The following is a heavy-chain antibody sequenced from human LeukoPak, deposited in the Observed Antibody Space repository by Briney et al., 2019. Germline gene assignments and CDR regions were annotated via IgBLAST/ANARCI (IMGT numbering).Heavy chain of an antibody. CDR3: VTGDNPDYIWENHRLDAFDI. CDR2: ITGGGTFT. J-gene: IGHJ3*02. V-gene: IGHV3-21*01. D-gene: IGHD3-16*01. Sequence: GGSLRLSCEASGFSFSQHSMGWVRLAPGKGLEWVSSITGGGTFTFYADSVKGRFTVSRDNANNLLFLQLHSLRADDTAIYYCVTGDNPDYIWENHRLDAFDIWGQGTMVTVSS. CDR1: GFSFSQHS.